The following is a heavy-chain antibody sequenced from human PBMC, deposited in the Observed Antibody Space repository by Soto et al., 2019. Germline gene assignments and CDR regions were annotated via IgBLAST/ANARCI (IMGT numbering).Heavy chain of an antibody. CDR2: IYYSGST. Sequence: QLQLQESGPGLVKPSETLSLTCTVSGGSISSSSYYWGWIRQPPGKGLEWIGSIYYSGSTYYNPSLKSRVXXSXDTXKNQFSLKLSSVTAADTAVYYCARLGSSPRRTFDYWGQGTLVTVSS. J-gene: IGHJ4*02. CDR3: ARLGSSPRRTFDY. V-gene: IGHV4-39*01. CDR1: GGSISSSSYY. D-gene: IGHD6-6*01.